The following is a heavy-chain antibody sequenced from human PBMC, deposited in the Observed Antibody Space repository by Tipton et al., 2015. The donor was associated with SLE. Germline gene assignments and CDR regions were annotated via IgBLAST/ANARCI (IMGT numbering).Heavy chain of an antibody. CDR3: AKVDCAADCHRDY. CDR1: GFTFSSYA. J-gene: IGHJ4*02. Sequence: RSLRLSCAASGFTFSSYAMHWVRQAPGKGLEWVAVISYDGSNKYYADSVKGRFTISRDNSKNMVYLEMNSLTTDDTAVYYCAKVDCAADCHRDYWGQGTLVTVSS. D-gene: IGHD2-21*01. V-gene: IGHV3-30*04. CDR2: ISYDGSNK.